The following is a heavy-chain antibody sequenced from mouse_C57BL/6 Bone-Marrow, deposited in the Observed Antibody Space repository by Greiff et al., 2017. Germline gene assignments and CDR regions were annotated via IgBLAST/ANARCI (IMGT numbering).Heavy chain of an antibody. J-gene: IGHJ1*03. CDR3: ARQGYFDV. V-gene: IGHV5-15*01. Sequence: EVKLVESGGGLVQPGGSLKLSCAASGFTFSDYGMAWVRQAPRKGPEWVAFLSNLAYSIYYADTVTGRFTISRADAKNTLYLEMSSLRSEDTAMYYCARQGYFDVWGTGTTVTVSS. CDR2: LSNLAYSI. CDR1: GFTFSDYG.